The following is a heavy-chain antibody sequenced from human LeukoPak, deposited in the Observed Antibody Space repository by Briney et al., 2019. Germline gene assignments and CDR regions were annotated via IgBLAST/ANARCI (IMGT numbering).Heavy chain of an antibody. Sequence: GESLKISCKGSGYSFTSYWISWVRQMPGKGPEWMGRIDPTDSYSNYSPSFQGHVTISADKSINTAYLQWSSLKASDTAMYYCARRIFGAGPLRAFDYWGQGTLVTVSS. CDR2: IDPTDSYS. CDR3: ARRIFGAGPLRAFDY. D-gene: IGHD3-10*02. V-gene: IGHV5-10-1*01. CDR1: GYSFTSYW. J-gene: IGHJ4*02.